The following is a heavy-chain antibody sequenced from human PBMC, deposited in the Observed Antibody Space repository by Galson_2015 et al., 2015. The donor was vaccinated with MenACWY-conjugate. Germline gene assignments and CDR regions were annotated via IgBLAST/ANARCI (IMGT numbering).Heavy chain of an antibody. CDR1: GGSISSYY. D-gene: IGHD4-17*01. Sequence: ATLSLTCTVSGGSISSYYWSWLRQPPGKGLEWIGYIYYSGSTNYNPSLKSRVTISVDTSKTQFSLKLSSVTAADTAVYYCARVFKVYGDYEVGLSPWGQGTLVTVSS. CDR3: ARVFKVYGDYEVGLSP. J-gene: IGHJ5*02. V-gene: IGHV4-59*01. CDR2: IYYSGST.